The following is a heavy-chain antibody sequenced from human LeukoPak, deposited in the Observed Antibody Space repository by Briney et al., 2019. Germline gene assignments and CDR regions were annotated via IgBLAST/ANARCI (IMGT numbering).Heavy chain of an antibody. CDR2: ISGSGATT. CDR3: AKGRYSSNWSYFDY. Sequence: GGSLRLSCAASGITFSNYAMSWVRQAPGKGLEWVSGISGSGATTYYADSVKGRFTISRDNSKTTIYLQMNSLRAEDTAVYYCAKGRYSSNWSYFDYWGQGTLVTVSS. D-gene: IGHD6-13*01. J-gene: IGHJ4*02. V-gene: IGHV3-23*01. CDR1: GITFSNYA.